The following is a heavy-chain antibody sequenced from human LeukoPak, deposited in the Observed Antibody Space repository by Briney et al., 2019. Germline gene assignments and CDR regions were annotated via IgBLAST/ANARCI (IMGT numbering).Heavy chain of an antibody. J-gene: IGHJ6*02. D-gene: IGHD3-3*01. V-gene: IGHV3-30-3*01. CDR3: AREYYDFWSGYYTYYYYGMDV. CDR1: GFTFSSYA. CDR2: ISYDGSNK. Sequence: GRSLLLSCAASGFTFSSYAMHWVRQAPGKGLEWVAVISYDGSNKYYADSVKGRFTISRDNSKNTLYLQMNSLRAEDTAVYYCAREYYDFWSGYYTYYYYGMDVWGQGTTVTVSS.